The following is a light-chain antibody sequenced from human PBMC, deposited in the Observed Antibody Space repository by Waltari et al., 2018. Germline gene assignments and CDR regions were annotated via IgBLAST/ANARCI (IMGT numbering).Light chain of an antibody. CDR2: SNS. CDR1: SSNIGSTV. CDR3: AAWDDGLNGYV. V-gene: IGLV1-44*01. Sequence: QSVLTQPPSASGTPGPRVTISCSGSSSNIGSTVVTWYQQLPGTAPKLLIYSNSQRPSGVPDRFSGSKSGTSASLAISGLQSADEADYYCAAWDDGLNGYVFGIGTTVTVL. J-gene: IGLJ1*01.